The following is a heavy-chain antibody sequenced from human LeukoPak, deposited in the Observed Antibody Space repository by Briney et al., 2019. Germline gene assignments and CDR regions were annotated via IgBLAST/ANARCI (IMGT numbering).Heavy chain of an antibody. J-gene: IGHJ6*03. CDR2: ISSSSSYI. Sequence: PGGSLRLSCAASGFTFISYSMNWVRQAPRKGLEWVSSISSSSSYIYYADSVKSRFTISTDNAKNSLYLQMNSMRAEDTAVYYCARSCIAARPYYYYMDVWGKGTTVTVSS. CDR1: GFTFISYS. CDR3: ARSCIAARPYYYYMDV. V-gene: IGHV3-21*01. D-gene: IGHD6-6*01.